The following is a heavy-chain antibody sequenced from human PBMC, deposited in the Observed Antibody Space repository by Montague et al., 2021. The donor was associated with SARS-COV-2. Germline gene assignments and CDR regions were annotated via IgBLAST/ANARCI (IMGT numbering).Heavy chain of an antibody. V-gene: IGHV4-39*02. CDR1: GGSISSNNYY. CDR3: ARRGRKLLPVATTIGGFDI. CDR2: IYDSGST. D-gene: IGHD5-12*01. Sequence: SETLSLTCTVSGGSISSNNYYWDWIRQPPGKGLEWIGSIYDSGSTXYNPSLKSRVTISVDTSKNHFSLKLNSVTVADAAVYYCARRGRKLLPVATTIGGFDIWGQGTMVTVSS. J-gene: IGHJ3*02.